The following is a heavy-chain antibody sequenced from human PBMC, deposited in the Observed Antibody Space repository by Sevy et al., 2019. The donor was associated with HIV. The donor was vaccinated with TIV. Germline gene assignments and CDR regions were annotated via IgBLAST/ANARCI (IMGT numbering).Heavy chain of an antibody. CDR2: ISDYNGYT. CDR3: ARKGYYYRTGTYRPPNYYGMDV. V-gene: IGHV1-18*01. Sequence: ASVKVSCKASGYTFSSYGISWVRQAPGQGLEWMGWISDYNGYTNYAHKFQGRVTMSTETTTRTAYMELRSMRSDDTAVYFCARKGYYYRTGTYRPPNYYGMDVWGQGTTVTVSS. D-gene: IGHD3-10*01. J-gene: IGHJ6*02. CDR1: GYTFSSYG.